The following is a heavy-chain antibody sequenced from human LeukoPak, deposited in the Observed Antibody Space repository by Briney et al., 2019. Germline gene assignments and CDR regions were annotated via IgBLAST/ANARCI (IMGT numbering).Heavy chain of an antibody. CDR2: ISSSSTDI. J-gene: IGHJ4*02. CDR3: ARGAGRYSSLTDY. CDR1: GFTFSSYS. D-gene: IGHD6-13*01. Sequence: GGSLRLSCAASGFTFSSYSMNWVRQAPGKGLEWVSSISSSSTDIYYADSVKGRFTISRDNAKNSLYLQMNSLRAEDTAVYYCARGAGRYSSLTDYWGQGTQVTVSS. V-gene: IGHV3-21*01.